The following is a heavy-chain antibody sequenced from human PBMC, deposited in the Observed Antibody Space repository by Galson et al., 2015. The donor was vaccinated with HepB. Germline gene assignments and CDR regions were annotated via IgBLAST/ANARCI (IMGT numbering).Heavy chain of an antibody. CDR3: ARGVGATTSFDY. CDR2: IYYSGST. Sequence: SETLSLTCTVSGGSVSSGSYYWSWIRQPPGKGLEWIGYIYYSGSTNYNPSLKSRVTISVDTSKNQFSLKLSSVTAADTAVYYCARGVGATTSFDYWGQGTLVTVSS. CDR1: GGSVSSGSYY. D-gene: IGHD1-26*01. V-gene: IGHV4-61*01. J-gene: IGHJ4*02.